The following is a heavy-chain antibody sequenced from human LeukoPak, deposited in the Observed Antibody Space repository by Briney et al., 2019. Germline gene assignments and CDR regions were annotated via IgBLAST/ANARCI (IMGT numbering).Heavy chain of an antibody. Sequence: GGSLRLSCAASGFTFSSYGMHWVRQAPGKGLEWVAVISYDGSNKYYADSVKGRFTISRDNSKNTLYLQMNSLRAEDTAVYYCAKHTPNSGSYCRDAFDIWGQGTMVTVSS. J-gene: IGHJ3*02. CDR1: GFTFSSYG. CDR2: ISYDGSNK. CDR3: AKHTPNSGSYCRDAFDI. D-gene: IGHD1-26*01. V-gene: IGHV3-30*18.